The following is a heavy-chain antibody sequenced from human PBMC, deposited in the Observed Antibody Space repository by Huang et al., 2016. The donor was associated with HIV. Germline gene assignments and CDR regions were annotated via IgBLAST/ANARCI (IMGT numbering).Heavy chain of an antibody. CDR1: GGSFSGYY. Sequence: QVQLEQWGAGLLKASETLSLTCAVHGGSFSGYYWNWLRQAPGKGLGWVGEINHSGNTNYNPSLKSRVNMSVDTSKSQFSLYLTSLSAADTGTYFCARRYNSRRDYWGRGTLVTVHS. J-gene: IGHJ4*02. CDR2: INHSGNT. CDR3: ARRYNSRRDY. D-gene: IGHD3-22*01. V-gene: IGHV4-34*02.